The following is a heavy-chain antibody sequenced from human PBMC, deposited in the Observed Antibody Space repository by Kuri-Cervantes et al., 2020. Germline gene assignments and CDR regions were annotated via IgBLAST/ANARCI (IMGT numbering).Heavy chain of an antibody. CDR1: GFTFSSYS. CDR2: ISSSSSTI. V-gene: IGHV3-48*01. J-gene: IGHJ6*02. D-gene: IGHD3-9*01. CDR3: AKVAVDWSLNYYYGMDV. Sequence: GGSLRLSCAASGFTFSSYSMSWVHQAPGKGLEWVSYISSSSSTIYYADSVKGRFTISRDNSKHTLYLQMNSLRAEDTAVYYCAKVAVDWSLNYYYGMDVWGQGTTVTVSS.